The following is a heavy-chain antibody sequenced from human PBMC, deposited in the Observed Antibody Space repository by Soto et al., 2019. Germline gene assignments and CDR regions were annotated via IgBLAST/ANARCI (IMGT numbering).Heavy chain of an antibody. CDR3: VGGQYYFDY. V-gene: IGHV3-30*03. Sequence: QVQLVESGGGVVQPGRSLRLSCAASGFPFTTYGMHWVREGPGKGLAWGAFIAYGGSNRYYADSVKGLFTTSRDNSKNTLYLQMNDLRPEDTALYYCVGGQYYFDYRGQGTLVTDSS. J-gene: IGHJ4*02. D-gene: IGHD2-15*01. CDR2: IAYGGSNR. CDR1: GFPFTTYG.